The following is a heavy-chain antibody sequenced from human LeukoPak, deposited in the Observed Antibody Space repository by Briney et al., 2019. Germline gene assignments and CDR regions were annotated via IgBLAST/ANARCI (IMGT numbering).Heavy chain of an antibody. D-gene: IGHD3-3*01. CDR3: ARKYDFWSGLDY. J-gene: IGHJ4*02. CDR2: ISGSGGST. Sequence: GGSLRLSCAASGFTFSSYAMSWVRQAPGKGLEWVSAISGSGGSTYYADSVKGRFTFSRDNAKNSLYLQMNSLRAEDTAVYYCARKYDFWSGLDYWGQGTLVTVSS. CDR1: GFTFSSYA. V-gene: IGHV3-23*01.